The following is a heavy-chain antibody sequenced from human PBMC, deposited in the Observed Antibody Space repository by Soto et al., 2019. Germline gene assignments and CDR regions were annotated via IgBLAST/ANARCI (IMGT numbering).Heavy chain of an antibody. J-gene: IGHJ6*02. V-gene: IGHV3-23*04. D-gene: IGHD3-22*01. CDR2: ISGSGGST. Sequence: VQLVQSGAEVKKPGSSVKVSCKASGGTFSSYAMSWVRQAPGKGLEWVSAISGSGGSTYYADSVKGRFTISRDNSKNTLYLQMNSLRAEDTAVYYCAKGRYYDSTCMDVWGQGTTVTVSS. CDR1: GGTFSSYA. CDR3: AKGRYYDSTCMDV.